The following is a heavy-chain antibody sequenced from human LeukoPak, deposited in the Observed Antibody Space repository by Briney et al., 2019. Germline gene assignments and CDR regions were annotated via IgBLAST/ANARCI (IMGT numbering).Heavy chain of an antibody. Sequence: GGSLRLSCAASGFTFSSYAMHWVRQAPGKGLEYISAISSNGGSTYYANSVKGRFTISRDNSKNTLYLQMGGLRAEDMAVYYCARAPAAAGTFDYWGQGTLVTVSS. V-gene: IGHV3-64*01. CDR1: GFTFSSYA. D-gene: IGHD6-13*01. CDR3: ARAPAAAGTFDY. J-gene: IGHJ4*02. CDR2: ISSNGGST.